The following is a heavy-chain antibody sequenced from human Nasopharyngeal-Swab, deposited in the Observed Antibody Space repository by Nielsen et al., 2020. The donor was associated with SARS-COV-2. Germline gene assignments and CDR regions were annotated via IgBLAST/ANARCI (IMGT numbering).Heavy chain of an antibody. V-gene: IGHV3-66*01. D-gene: IGHD3-10*02. J-gene: IGHJ4*02. Sequence: GESLKISCAASGFTVSSNYMSWVRQAPGKGLEWVSVIYSGGSTYYADSVKGRFTISRDNSKNTLYLQMDSLRAEDTAVYYCARVGRLRSEFDYWGQGTLVTVSS. CDR1: GFTVSSNY. CDR3: ARVGRLRSEFDY. CDR2: IYSGGST.